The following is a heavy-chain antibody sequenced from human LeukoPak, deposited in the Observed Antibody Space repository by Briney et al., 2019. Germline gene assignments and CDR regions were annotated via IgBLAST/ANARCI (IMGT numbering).Heavy chain of an antibody. CDR2: ISAYNGNT. CDR1: GYTFTSYG. Sequence: GASVKVSCKASGYTFTSYGISWVRQAPGQGLEWMGWISAYNGNTNYAQKLQGRVTITTDTSTSTAYMELRSLRSDDTAVYYCARDLMVRGVTIYTYWGQGTLVTVSS. CDR3: ARDLMVRGVTIYTY. V-gene: IGHV1-18*01. D-gene: IGHD3-10*01. J-gene: IGHJ4*02.